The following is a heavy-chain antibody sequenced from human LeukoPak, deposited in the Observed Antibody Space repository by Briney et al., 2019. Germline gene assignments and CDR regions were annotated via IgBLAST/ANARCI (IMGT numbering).Heavy chain of an antibody. CDR3: ARRAPSHDFDD. CDR1: GFTFSSYA. Sequence: PGRSLRLSCAASGFTFSSYAMHWVRQAPGKGLEWVAVISYDGSNKNYADSVKGRFTISRDNAKNSLYLQMNSLRVEDTALYYCARRAPSHDFDDWGQGTLVTVSS. CDR2: ISYDGSNK. V-gene: IGHV3-30*04. J-gene: IGHJ4*02.